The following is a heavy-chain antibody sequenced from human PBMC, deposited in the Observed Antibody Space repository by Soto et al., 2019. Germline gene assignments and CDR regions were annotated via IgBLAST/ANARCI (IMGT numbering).Heavy chain of an antibody. Sequence: EVQLVESGGGLVKPGGSLRLSCAASGFTFSSYSMNWVRQAPGKGLEWVSSISSSSSYIYYADSVKGRFTISRDNAKNSLYLQMNSLRAEDTAVYYCARFSLEKTYYDFWSGYSEANYYYYGMDVWGQGTTVTVSS. CDR1: GFTFSSYS. V-gene: IGHV3-21*01. CDR2: ISSSSSYI. J-gene: IGHJ6*02. D-gene: IGHD3-3*01. CDR3: ARFSLEKTYYDFWSGYSEANYYYYGMDV.